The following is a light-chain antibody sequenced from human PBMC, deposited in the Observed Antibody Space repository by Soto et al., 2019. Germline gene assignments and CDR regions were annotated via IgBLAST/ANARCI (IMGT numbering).Light chain of an antibody. CDR1: QYIHNY. J-gene: IGKJ1*01. Sequence: DIQMTQSPSTLSASVGDRVTITCRASQYIHNYLAWYQQKPGEAPKLLIYEAANLESGVPSRFSGSGTGTEFTLTISSLQPDAVATYYCQQSTNYPWTFGQVTRVEI. V-gene: IGKV1-5*03. CDR3: QQSTNYPWT. CDR2: EAA.